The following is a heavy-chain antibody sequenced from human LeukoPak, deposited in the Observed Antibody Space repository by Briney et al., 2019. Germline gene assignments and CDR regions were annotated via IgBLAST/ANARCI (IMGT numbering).Heavy chain of an antibody. Sequence: SETLSLTCTVSGGSISSYYWSWIRQPAGKGLEWIGRIYTSGSTNYNPSLKSRVTMSVDTSKNQFSLKLSSVTAADTAVYYCARDRGVRGDSSFDYWGQGTLVTVSS. CDR1: GGSISSYY. D-gene: IGHD3-10*01. CDR2: IYTSGST. V-gene: IGHV4-4*07. CDR3: ARDRGVRGDSSFDY. J-gene: IGHJ4*02.